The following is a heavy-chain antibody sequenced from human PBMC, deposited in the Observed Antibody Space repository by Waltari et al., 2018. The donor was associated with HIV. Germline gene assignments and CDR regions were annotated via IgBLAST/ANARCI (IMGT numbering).Heavy chain of an antibody. CDR3: ARAPGIAAAGTLGY. J-gene: IGHJ4*02. D-gene: IGHD6-13*01. V-gene: IGHV1-8*01. Sequence: QVQLVQSGAEVKKPGASVKVSCKASGYTFTSYDINWVRQATGQGLEWMGWMNPNSGNTGYEQKFQGRVTMTRNTSISTAYMGLSSRRSEDTAVYYCARAPGIAAAGTLGYWGQGTLVTVSS. CDR1: GYTFTSYD. CDR2: MNPNSGNT.